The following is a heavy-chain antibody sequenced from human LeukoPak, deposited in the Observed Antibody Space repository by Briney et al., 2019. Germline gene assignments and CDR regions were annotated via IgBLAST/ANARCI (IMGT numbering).Heavy chain of an antibody. Sequence: ASVKVSCKASGYAFTSYGISWVRQAPGLGLEWMGWISAYNGNTNYAQKLQGRVTMTTDTSTSTAYMELRSLRSDDTAVYYCARSSTYYDFWSGYSARYYYYYYMDVWGKGTTVTVSS. J-gene: IGHJ6*03. CDR2: ISAYNGNT. CDR1: GYAFTSYG. D-gene: IGHD3-3*01. CDR3: ARSSTYYDFWSGYSARYYYYYYMDV. V-gene: IGHV1-18*01.